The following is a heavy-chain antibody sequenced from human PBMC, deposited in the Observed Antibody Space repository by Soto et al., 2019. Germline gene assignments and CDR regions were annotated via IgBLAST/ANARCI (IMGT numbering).Heavy chain of an antibody. CDR3: ARDRRGDFWSGYSQGYYYYYGMDV. CDR1: GFTVSSNY. Sequence: GGSLRLSCAASGFTVSSNYMSWVRQAPGKGLEWVSVIYSGGSTYYADSVKGRFTISRDNSKNTLYLQMNSLRAEDTAVYYCARDRRGDFWSGYSQGYYYYYGMDVWGQGTTVTVSS. D-gene: IGHD3-3*01. J-gene: IGHJ6*02. CDR2: IYSGGST. V-gene: IGHV3-53*01.